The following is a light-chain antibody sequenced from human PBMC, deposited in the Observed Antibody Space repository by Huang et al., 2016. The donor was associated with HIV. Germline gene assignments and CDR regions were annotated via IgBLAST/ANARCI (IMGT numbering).Light chain of an antibody. CDR3: QRYGSSPPYT. J-gene: IGKJ2*01. CDR1: QSLGSSS. V-gene: IGKV3-20*01. Sequence: EVVLTQSPDTLSLSPGERATLSCRASQSLGSSSLAWYQQKPGQAPRLLIYATSTRPTGIPDRFSGSGSGTDFSLTVTRLEHEDFAVYYCQRYGSSPPYTFGQGTKLEI. CDR2: ATS.